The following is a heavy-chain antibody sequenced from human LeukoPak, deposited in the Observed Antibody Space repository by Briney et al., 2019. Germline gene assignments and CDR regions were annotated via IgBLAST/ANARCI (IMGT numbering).Heavy chain of an antibody. D-gene: IGHD2-15*01. J-gene: IGHJ4*02. CDR2: INSDGSST. CDR1: GFTFTDHP. CDR3: ARVRVVVAATGHFDY. Sequence: GESLRLSCVASGFTFTDHPMNWVRQAPGKGLVWVSRINSDGSSTSYADSVKGRFTIPRDNAKNTLYLQMNSLRAEDTAVYYCARVRVVVAATGHFDYWGQGTLVTVSS. V-gene: IGHV3-74*01.